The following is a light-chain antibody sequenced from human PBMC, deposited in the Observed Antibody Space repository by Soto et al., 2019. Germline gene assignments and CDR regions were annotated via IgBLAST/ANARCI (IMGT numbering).Light chain of an antibody. V-gene: IGKV1-5*01. J-gene: IGKJ1*01. CDR3: QHTRT. CDR2: DAS. CDR1: QNINNW. Sequence: GDRVTITCLASQNINNWVAWYQQKPGKAPKFLIYDASTLQRGVPSRFSGSGFGTEFSLTISSLQPDDFGSYYCQHTRTFGQGTKVEIK.